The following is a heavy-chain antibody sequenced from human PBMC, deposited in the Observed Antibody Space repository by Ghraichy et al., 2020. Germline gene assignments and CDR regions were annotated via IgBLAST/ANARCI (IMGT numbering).Heavy chain of an antibody. Sequence: GGSLRLSCAASGFTFSSYGMHWVRQAPGKGLEWVAVIWYDGSNKYYADSVKGRFTISRDNSKNTLYLQMNSLRAEDTAVYYCARGRHSNNGMDVWGQGTTVTVSS. D-gene: IGHD4-11*01. J-gene: IGHJ6*02. CDR2: IWYDGSNK. CDR3: ARGRHSNNGMDV. CDR1: GFTFSSYG. V-gene: IGHV3-33*01.